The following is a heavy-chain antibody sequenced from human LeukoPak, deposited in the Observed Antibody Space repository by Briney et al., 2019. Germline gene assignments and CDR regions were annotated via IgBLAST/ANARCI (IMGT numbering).Heavy chain of an antibody. J-gene: IGHJ4*02. D-gene: IGHD5-18*01. CDR2: INPSGGST. CDR3: PRQGGWIQHLDNPLSDY. Sequence: GASVKVSCKASGYTFTSYYMHWVRQAPGQGLEWMGIINPSGGSTSYAQKFQGRVTMTRDMSTSTVYMERSSRRSEDTAVYYCPRQGGWIQHLDNPLSDYWSQGTLVTVSS. CDR1: GYTFTSYY. V-gene: IGHV1-46*01.